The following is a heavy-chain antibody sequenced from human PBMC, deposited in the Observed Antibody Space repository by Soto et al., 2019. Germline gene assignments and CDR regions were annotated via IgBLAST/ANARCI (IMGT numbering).Heavy chain of an antibody. CDR1: GGSFSGYY. Sequence: SETLSLTCAVYGGSFSGYYWTWIRQPPGTGLEWIGEINHSGSTNYNPSLKSRVTISVDTSKNQFSLKLSSVTAADTAVYYCARSSQSTLTIFDYWGQGTLVTVYS. CDR2: INHSGST. V-gene: IGHV4-34*09. J-gene: IGHJ4*02. D-gene: IGHD4-17*01. CDR3: ARSSQSTLTIFDY.